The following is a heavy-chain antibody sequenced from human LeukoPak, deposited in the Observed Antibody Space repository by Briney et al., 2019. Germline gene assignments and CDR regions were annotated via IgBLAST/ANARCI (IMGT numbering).Heavy chain of an antibody. CDR1: GFTFSRYW. Sequence: QSGGSLRLSCAASGFTFSRYWMHWVRQAPGKGLVWVSRINSDGSSTNYADSVKGRFTISRDNTKNTLYLQMNSLRAEDTAVYYCARAGKTGAAAFDIWGQGTMVTVSS. CDR3: ARAGKTGAAAFDI. CDR2: INSDGSST. V-gene: IGHV3-74*01. J-gene: IGHJ3*02. D-gene: IGHD3-10*01.